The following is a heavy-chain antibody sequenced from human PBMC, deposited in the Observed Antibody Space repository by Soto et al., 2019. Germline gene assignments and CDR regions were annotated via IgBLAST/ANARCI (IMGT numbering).Heavy chain of an antibody. J-gene: IGHJ4*02. CDR2: ISTSSSYI. CDR3: ASHGGGSGWYSAY. V-gene: IGHV3-21*01. Sequence: EVQLVESGGGLVKPGGSLRLSCAASGFTFSSYSMNWVRQAPGKGLEWVSCISTSSSYIYYADSVKGRFTISRDNAKNSLYLQMNSVRAEDRAVYYCASHGGGSGWYSAYWGQGTLVTVSS. CDR1: GFTFSSYS. D-gene: IGHD6-19*01.